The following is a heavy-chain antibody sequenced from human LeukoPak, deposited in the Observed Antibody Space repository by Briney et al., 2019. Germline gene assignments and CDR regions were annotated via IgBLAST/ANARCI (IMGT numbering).Heavy chain of an antibody. V-gene: IGHV3-23*01. CDR1: GFTFSSYW. CDR3: AKGSSSGRPYFFDY. D-gene: IGHD3-10*01. CDR2: ISGNSGSDT. Sequence: GGSLRLSCAASGFTFSSYWMHWVRQAPGKGLEWFSAISGNSGSDTYYADAVKGRFTISRDNSKTTLYLEMNSLRAEDTAVYYCAKGSSSGRPYFFDYWGQGSLVAVSS. J-gene: IGHJ4*02.